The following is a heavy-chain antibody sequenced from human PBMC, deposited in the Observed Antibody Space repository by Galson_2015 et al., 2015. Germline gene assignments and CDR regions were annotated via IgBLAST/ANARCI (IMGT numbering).Heavy chain of an antibody. V-gene: IGHV1-24*01. CDR3: ARASDSSGYHPFDY. CDR1: GYTLTELS. D-gene: IGHD3-22*01. CDR2: FDPEDGET. J-gene: IGHJ4*02. Sequence: SVKVSCKVSGYTLTELSMHWVRQAPGKGLEWMGGFDPEDGETIYAQKFQGRVTMTEDTSTDTAYMELSSLRSEDTAVYYCARASDSSGYHPFDYWGQGTLVTVSS.